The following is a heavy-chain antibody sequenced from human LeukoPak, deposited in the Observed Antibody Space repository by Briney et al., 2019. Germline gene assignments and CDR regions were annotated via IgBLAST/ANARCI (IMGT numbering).Heavy chain of an antibody. CDR1: GGSISSYY. D-gene: IGHD3-3*01. CDR3: ARDGSNPRFWGAYYYYGMDV. CDR2: IYYSGST. V-gene: IGHV4-59*01. J-gene: IGHJ6*02. Sequence: SETLSLTCTVSGGSISSYYWSWIRQPPGKGLEWLGYIYYSGSTNYNPSLKSRVTISVDTSKNQFSLKLSSVTAADTAVYYCARDGSNPRFWGAYYYYGMDVWGQGTTVTVSS.